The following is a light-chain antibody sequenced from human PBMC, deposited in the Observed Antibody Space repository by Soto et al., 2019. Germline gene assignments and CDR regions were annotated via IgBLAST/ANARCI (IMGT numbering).Light chain of an antibody. J-gene: IGKJ5*01. Sequence: EIVLTQSPGTLSLSPGERATLSCRASQSIIGSHLAWYQQKPGQAPRLLIYGASNRATGVPDRFSGSGSGTDFTLTISRLEPEDFAVYYCQHYVGSPITFGQGTRLEIK. CDR2: GAS. CDR1: QSIIGSH. CDR3: QHYVGSPIT. V-gene: IGKV3-20*01.